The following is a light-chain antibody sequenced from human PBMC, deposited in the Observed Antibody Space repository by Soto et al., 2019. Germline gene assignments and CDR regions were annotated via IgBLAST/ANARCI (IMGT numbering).Light chain of an antibody. CDR2: AAS. Sequence: DIQMTQSPSSLSASVGDRVTITCRSSQGISNYLAWYQQKPGKVPKLLIYAASTLQSGVTSRFSGSGSGTDFTLTINSLQPEDVANYYCQKYNSAPRTFGQGTKVEIK. J-gene: IGKJ1*01. CDR1: QGISNY. V-gene: IGKV1-27*01. CDR3: QKYNSAPRT.